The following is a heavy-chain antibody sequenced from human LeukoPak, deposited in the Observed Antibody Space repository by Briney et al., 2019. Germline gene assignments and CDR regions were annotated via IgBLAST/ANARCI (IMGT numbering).Heavy chain of an antibody. J-gene: IGHJ3*02. CDR1: GGSISSYY. V-gene: IGHV4-59*01. CDR3: ARDRGMVAYDI. Sequence: PSETLSLTCTVSGGSISSYYWSWIRQPPGKGLEWIGYIYYSGSTNYNPSLKSRVTISVDTSKNQFSLKLSSVTAADTAVYYCARDRGMVAYDIWGQGTMVTVSS. CDR2: IYYSGST. D-gene: IGHD2-8*01.